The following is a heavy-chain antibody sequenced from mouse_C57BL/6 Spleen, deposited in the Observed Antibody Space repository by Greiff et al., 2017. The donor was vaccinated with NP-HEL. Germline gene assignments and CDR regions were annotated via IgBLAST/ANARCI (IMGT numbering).Heavy chain of an antibody. CDR1: GFNIKDDY. CDR3: TSYYDYGGGYFDV. CDR2: IDPENGDT. J-gene: IGHJ1*03. Sequence: VQLKQSGAELVRPGASVKLSCTASGFNIKDDYMHWVKQRPEQGLEWIGWIDPENGDTEYASKFQGKATITADTSSNTAYLQLSSLTSEDTAVYYCTSYYDYGGGYFDVWGTGTTVTVSS. D-gene: IGHD2-4*01. V-gene: IGHV14-4*01.